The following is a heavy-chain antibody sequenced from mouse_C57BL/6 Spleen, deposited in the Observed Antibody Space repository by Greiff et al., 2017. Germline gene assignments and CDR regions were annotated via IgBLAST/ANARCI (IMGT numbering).Heavy chain of an antibody. V-gene: IGHV1-76*01. J-gene: IGHJ3*01. CDR1: GYTFTDYY. CDR3: ASLYDYDGGFAY. D-gene: IGHD2-4*01. CDR2: IYPGSGNT. Sequence: VQLQESGAELVRPGASVKLSCKASGYTFTDYYINWVKQRPGQGLEWIARIYPGSGNTYYNEKFKGKATLTAEKSSSTAYMQLSSLTSEDSAVYFCASLYDYDGGFAYWGQGTLVTVSA.